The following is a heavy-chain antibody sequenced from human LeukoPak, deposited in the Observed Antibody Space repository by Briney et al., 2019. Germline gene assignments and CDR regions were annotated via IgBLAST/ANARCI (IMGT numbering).Heavy chain of an antibody. J-gene: IGHJ6*02. V-gene: IGHV4-34*01. D-gene: IGHD2-2*02. CDR1: GGSFSGYY. CDR2: INHSGST. CDR3: ARRVVPAAIGETYYYYGMDV. Sequence: SETLSLTSAVYGGSFSGYYWSWIRQPPGKGLEWIGEINHSGSTNYNPSLKSRVTISVDTSKNQFSLKLSSVTAADTAVYYCARRVVPAAIGETYYYYGMDVWGQGTTVTVSS.